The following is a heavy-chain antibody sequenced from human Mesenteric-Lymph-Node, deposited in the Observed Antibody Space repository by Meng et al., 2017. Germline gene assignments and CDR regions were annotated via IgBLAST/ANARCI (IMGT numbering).Heavy chain of an antibody. CDR3: ARGITIFPKDAFDI. V-gene: IGHV4-39*07. CDR2: IYYSGST. Sequence: SETLSLTCTVSGGSISSSSYYWGWIRQPPGKGLEWIGSIYYSGSTYYNPSLKSRVTISVDTSKNQFSLKLSSVTAADTAVYYCARGITIFPKDAFDIWGQGTMVTVSS. CDR1: GGSISSSSYY. J-gene: IGHJ3*02. D-gene: IGHD3-9*01.